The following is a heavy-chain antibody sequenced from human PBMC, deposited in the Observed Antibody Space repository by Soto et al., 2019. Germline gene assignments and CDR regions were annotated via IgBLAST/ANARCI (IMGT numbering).Heavy chain of an antibody. CDR1: GYSFTGYW. J-gene: IGHJ4*02. CDR3: VREGPGYYDILTGSPRFFFDY. V-gene: IGHV5-51*01. D-gene: IGHD3-9*01. Sequence: PGESLKISCKGSGYSFTGYWVGWVRQMPGKDLEWMGIISPRDSETRYSPSFQGQVTISVDKSISTAYLQWSSLKASDTAMYYCVREGPGYYDILTGSPRFFFDYWGQGALVTVPS. CDR2: ISPRDSET.